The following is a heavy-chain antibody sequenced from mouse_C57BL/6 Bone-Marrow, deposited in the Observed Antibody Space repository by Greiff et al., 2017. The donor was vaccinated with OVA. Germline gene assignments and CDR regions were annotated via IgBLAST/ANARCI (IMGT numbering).Heavy chain of an antibody. Sequence: VQLQQSGAELVRPGASVTLSCKASGYTFTDYEMHWVKQTPVHGLEWIGAIDPETGGTAYNQKFKGQAILTADKSSSTAYMELRSLTSEDSAVYYGTSSYSNYGDFDYWGQGTTLTVSS. CDR3: TSSYSNYGDFDY. D-gene: IGHD2-5*01. CDR2: IDPETGGT. V-gene: IGHV1-15*01. J-gene: IGHJ2*01. CDR1: GYTFTDYE.